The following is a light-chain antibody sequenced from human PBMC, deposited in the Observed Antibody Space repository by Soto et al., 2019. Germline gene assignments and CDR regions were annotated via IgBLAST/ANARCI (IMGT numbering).Light chain of an antibody. J-gene: IGLJ2*01. CDR2: SNN. CDR3: AAWDDSLNVVV. CDR1: SSNIGSNT. V-gene: IGLV1-44*01. Sequence: QSVLTQPPSASGTPGQRVTISCSGSSSNIGSNTVNWYQQLPGTAPKLLIYSNNQRPSGVPDRFSGSKSATSASLAISGLQXEDEADYYCAAWDDSLNVVVFGGGTKLTV.